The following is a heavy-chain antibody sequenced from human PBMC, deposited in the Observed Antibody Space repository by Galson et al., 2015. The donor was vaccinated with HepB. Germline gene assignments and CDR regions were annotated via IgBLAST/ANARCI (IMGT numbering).Heavy chain of an antibody. CDR3: VTTVRGINY. D-gene: IGHD3-10*01. CDR1: GFTFNSYA. Sequence: SLRLSCAASGFTFNSYAMAWVRQAPGKGLEWVSVVTSGGGKTIYPDSVTGRVLVSHDNSRNTLYLQTSSLRADDTAVYYCVTTVRGINYWGQGTLLTVSS. J-gene: IGHJ4*02. CDR2: VTSGGGKT. V-gene: IGHV3-23*01.